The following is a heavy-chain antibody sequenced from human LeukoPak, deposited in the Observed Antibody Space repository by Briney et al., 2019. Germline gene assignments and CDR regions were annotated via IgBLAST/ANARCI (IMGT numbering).Heavy chain of an antibody. V-gene: IGHV4-31*03. Sequence: SETLSLTCTVSGGSISSGGYYWSWIRQHPGKGLEWIGYIYYSGSTYYNPSLKSRVTISVDTSKNQFSLKLSSVTAADTAVYYCARGHSGYGDYGLWAFDIWGQGTMVTVSS. CDR2: IYYSGST. CDR1: GGSISSGGYY. CDR3: ARGHSGYGDYGLWAFDI. D-gene: IGHD4-17*01. J-gene: IGHJ3*02.